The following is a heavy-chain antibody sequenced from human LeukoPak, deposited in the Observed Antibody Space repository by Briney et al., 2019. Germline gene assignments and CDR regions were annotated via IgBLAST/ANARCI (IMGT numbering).Heavy chain of an antibody. Sequence: GGSLRLSCAASGFTFSSYGMSWVRQAPGKGLEWVSGISGSGGSTYYADSVKGRFTISRDNSKSTLYLQMNSLRAEDTAVYYCALERYYYGSGSYYNWFDPWGQGTLVTVSS. CDR2: ISGSGGST. V-gene: IGHV3-23*01. CDR3: ALERYYYGSGSYYNWFDP. D-gene: IGHD3-10*01. CDR1: GFTFSSYG. J-gene: IGHJ5*02.